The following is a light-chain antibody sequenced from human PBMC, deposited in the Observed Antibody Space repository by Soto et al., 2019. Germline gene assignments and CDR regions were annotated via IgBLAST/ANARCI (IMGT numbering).Light chain of an antibody. J-gene: IGKJ2*01. CDR1: QTVSGNY. CDR2: GSS. CDR3: QQYGSSPPYT. Sequence: EIVLTQSPGILSLSPGERATLSCRASQTVSGNYLAWYQQKPGQSPRLLIYGSSDRATGIPDRISGSRSGTYFTLTINRVEPEDFAVYYCQQYGSSPPYTFGQGTTLEI. V-gene: IGKV3-20*01.